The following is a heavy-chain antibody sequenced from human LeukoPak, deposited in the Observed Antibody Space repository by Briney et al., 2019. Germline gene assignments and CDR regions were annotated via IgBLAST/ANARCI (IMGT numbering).Heavy chain of an antibody. D-gene: IGHD2-15*01. CDR3: ARDTYCSGGSCYSVSVLFDY. Sequence: RGSLRLSCAAAGFTFSSYWMSWVRQAPGKGLEWVANIKQDGSEKYYVDSVKGRFTISRDNAKNSLYLQMNSLRAEDTAVYYCARDTYCSGGSCYSVSVLFDYWGQGTLVTVSS. V-gene: IGHV3-7*05. CDR1: GFTFSSYW. J-gene: IGHJ4*02. CDR2: IKQDGSEK.